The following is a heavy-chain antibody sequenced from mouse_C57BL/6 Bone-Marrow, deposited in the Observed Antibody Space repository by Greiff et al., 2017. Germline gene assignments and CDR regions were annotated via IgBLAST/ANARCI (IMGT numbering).Heavy chain of an antibody. CDR2: FHPYNDDT. Sequence: VKLMESGAELVKPGASVKMSCKASGYTFTTYPIEWMKQNHGKSLEWIGNFHPYNDDTKYNEKFKGKATLTVEKSSSTVYLELSRLTSDDSAVYYCARGPPYYYGSSYWYFDVWGTGTTVTVSS. CDR3: ARGPPYYYGSSYWYFDV. D-gene: IGHD1-1*01. CDR1: GYTFTTYP. J-gene: IGHJ1*03. V-gene: IGHV1-47*01.